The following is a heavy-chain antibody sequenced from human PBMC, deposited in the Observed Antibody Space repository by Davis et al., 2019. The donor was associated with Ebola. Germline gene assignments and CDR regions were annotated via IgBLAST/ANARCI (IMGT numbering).Heavy chain of an antibody. J-gene: IGHJ6*02. CDR1: GGSFSGYY. CDR3: ARLYSSLYYYYYGMDV. D-gene: IGHD6-19*01. V-gene: IGHV4-34*01. CDR2: INHSGST. Sequence: SETLSLTCAVYGGSFSGYYWSWIRQPPGKGLEWIGEINHSGSTNYNPSLKSRVTISVDKSKNQFSLKLSSVTAADTAVYYCARLYSSLYYYYYGMDVWGQGTTVTVSS.